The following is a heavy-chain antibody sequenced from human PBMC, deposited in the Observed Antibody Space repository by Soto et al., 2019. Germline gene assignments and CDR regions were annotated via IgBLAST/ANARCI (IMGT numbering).Heavy chain of an antibody. J-gene: IGHJ4*02. Sequence: QLQLQESGSGLVKPSQTLSLTCAVSGGSISSGGYSWSWIRQPPGKGLEWIGYIYHSGSTYYNPSLKSRVTISVDRSKNQFSLKLSSVTAADTAVYYCAAQFGVVIKGTDREYDYWGQGTLVTVSS. D-gene: IGHD3-3*01. V-gene: IGHV4-30-2*01. CDR2: IYHSGST. CDR1: GGSISSGGYS. CDR3: AAQFGVVIKGTDREYDY.